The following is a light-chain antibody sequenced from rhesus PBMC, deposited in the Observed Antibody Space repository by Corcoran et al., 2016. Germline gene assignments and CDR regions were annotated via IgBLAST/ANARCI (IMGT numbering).Light chain of an antibody. CDR2: GAS. J-gene: IGKJ2*01. V-gene: IGKV1-43*02. CDR3: LQYSSHPYS. Sequence: DIQMTQSPSSLSASVGDRVTITRRTSHDISTYLSWYHQKPGKTPKRLIYGASSLESGVPSRFSGSGSGTDFTLTIISLQPEDFATYYCLQYSSHPYSFGQGAKLEI. CDR1: HDISTY.